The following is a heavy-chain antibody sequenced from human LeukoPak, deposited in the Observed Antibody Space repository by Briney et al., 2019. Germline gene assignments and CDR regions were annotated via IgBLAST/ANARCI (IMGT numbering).Heavy chain of an antibody. Sequence: VASVKVSCKASGYSFTAYYMHWVRQAPGHGPEWMGWINPNTGGTNYGQKFQGRVTMTRETSISTAYMELRRLRYDDTAVYYCARDLGIAVAGPGPDYYYYYMNVWGKGTTVTVSS. CDR1: GYSFTAYY. J-gene: IGHJ6*03. CDR3: ARDLGIAVAGPGPDYYYYYMNV. V-gene: IGHV1-2*02. CDR2: INPNTGGT. D-gene: IGHD6-19*01.